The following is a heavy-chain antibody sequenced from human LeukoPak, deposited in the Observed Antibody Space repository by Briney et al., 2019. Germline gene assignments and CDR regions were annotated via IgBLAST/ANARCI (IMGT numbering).Heavy chain of an antibody. Sequence: GASVKVSCKASGYTFTGYYMHWVRQAPGQGLEWMGWINPNSGGTNYAQKFQCRVTMTRDTSISTAYMELSRLRSDDTAVYYCARGLSGADSWYAYYFDYWGQGTLVTVSS. CDR3: ARGLSGADSWYAYYFDY. CDR2: INPNSGGT. CDR1: GYTFTGYY. D-gene: IGHD6-13*01. V-gene: IGHV1-2*02. J-gene: IGHJ4*02.